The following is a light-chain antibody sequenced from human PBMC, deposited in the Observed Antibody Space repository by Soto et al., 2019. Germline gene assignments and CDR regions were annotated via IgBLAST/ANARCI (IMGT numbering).Light chain of an antibody. CDR1: SSDVGGYNY. CDR3: CSYAGSYAFDD. CDR2: DVS. Sequence: QSVLTQPRSVSGSPGRSVTSSCTGTSSDVGGYNYVSWYQQHPGKAPKLMIYDVSKRPSGVPDRFSGSKSGNTASLTISGLQTEDEADYYCCSYAGSYAFDDFASGTKVTVL. J-gene: IGLJ1*01. V-gene: IGLV2-11*01.